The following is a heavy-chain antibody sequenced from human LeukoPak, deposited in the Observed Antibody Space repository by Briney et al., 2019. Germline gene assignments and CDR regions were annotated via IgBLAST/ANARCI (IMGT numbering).Heavy chain of an antibody. V-gene: IGHV3-30*18. D-gene: IGHD3-22*01. CDR2: ISYDGSNK. CDR1: GFTFSNYD. J-gene: IGHJ4*02. CDR3: AKDRTSGYDSSGYLFDY. Sequence: PGRSLRLSCAASGFTFSNYDMHWVRRAPGKGLEWVAVISYDGSNKYYADSVKGRFTISRDNSKNTPYLQVNSLRAEDTAVYYCAKDRTSGYDSSGYLFDYWGQGTLVTVSS.